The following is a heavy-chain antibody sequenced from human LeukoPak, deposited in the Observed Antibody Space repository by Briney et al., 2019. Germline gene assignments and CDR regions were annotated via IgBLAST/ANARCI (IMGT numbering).Heavy chain of an antibody. CDR3: ARGIAVAGNRFDP. Sequence: GGSLRLSCAASGFTFSSYAMHWVRQAPGKGLEWVAVISYDGSNKYYADSVKGRFTISRDNSKNTLYLQMNSLRAEDTAVYYCARGIAVAGNRFDPWGQGTLVTVSS. D-gene: IGHD6-19*01. V-gene: IGHV3-30-3*01. J-gene: IGHJ5*02. CDR1: GFTFSSYA. CDR2: ISYDGSNK.